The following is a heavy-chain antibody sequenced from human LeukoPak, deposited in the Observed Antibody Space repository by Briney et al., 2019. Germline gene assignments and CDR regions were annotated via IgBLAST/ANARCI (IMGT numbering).Heavy chain of an antibody. CDR1: GFTFNSYA. Sequence: GGSLRLSCAASGFTFNSYAMSWVRQAPGKGLEWVSAINGGDGSTYYADSVKGRFTISRDNSKSTLYLQMNSLRAEDTAVYYCAKGGVVHAFNIWGQGTMVTVSS. J-gene: IGHJ3*02. CDR3: AKGGVVHAFNI. V-gene: IGHV3-23*01. CDR2: INGGDGST. D-gene: IGHD2-15*01.